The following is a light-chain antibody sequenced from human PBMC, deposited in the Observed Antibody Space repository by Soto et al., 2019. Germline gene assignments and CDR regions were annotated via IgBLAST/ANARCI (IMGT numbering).Light chain of an antibody. V-gene: IGLV2-14*01. CDR1: SSDIGGYNY. Sequence: QSVLTQPASVSGSPGQSITISCTGTSSDIGGYNYVSWYQQHPGKAPKFIISEVSNRPSGVSTRFSGSKSGNTAFLILSGPRAEAEAEYYCNSYTSRSTLYVFGTGTKLTVL. CDR2: EVS. J-gene: IGLJ1*01. CDR3: NSYTSRSTLYV.